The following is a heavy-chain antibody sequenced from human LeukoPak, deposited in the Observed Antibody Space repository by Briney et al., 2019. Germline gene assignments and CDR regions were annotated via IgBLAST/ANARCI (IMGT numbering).Heavy chain of an antibody. CDR3: ARERPGWSGTYPRGYFDN. Sequence: SETLSLTCPVSGGSFSDYLWNWIRQPPGERLEWIGYVSYSGSTNYNPSLKSRVSVSVDKSKNQFSLKLSSLTAADTAVYYCARERPGWSGTYPRGYFDNWGQGTLVTVSS. V-gene: IGHV4-59*01. J-gene: IGHJ4*02. CDR2: VSYSGST. D-gene: IGHD1-26*01. CDR1: GGSFSDYL.